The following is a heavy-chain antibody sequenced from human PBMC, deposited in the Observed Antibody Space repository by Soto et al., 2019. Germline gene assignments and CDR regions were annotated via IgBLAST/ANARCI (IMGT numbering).Heavy chain of an antibody. CDR1: GYSFTSYW. D-gene: IGHD2-21*01. Sequence: PGESLNISCKGSGYSFTSYWIGWVRQMPGKGLEWMGIIYPGDSDTRYSPSFQGQVTISADKSISTAYLQWSSLKASDTAMYYCARGGDGSYYYYGMDVWGQGTTVTVSS. CDR2: IYPGDSDT. V-gene: IGHV5-51*01. CDR3: ARGGDGSYYYYGMDV. J-gene: IGHJ6*02.